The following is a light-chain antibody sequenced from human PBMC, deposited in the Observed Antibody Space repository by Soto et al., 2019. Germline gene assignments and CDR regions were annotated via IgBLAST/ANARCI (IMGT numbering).Light chain of an antibody. CDR3: QQYNNWPLT. V-gene: IGKV3-15*01. Sequence: EILMTQSPASLSVSPGERVNLSCRATQSISSNLAWYQQKPGQAPRLLIYGTSTRATGIPARFSGSGSGTEFTLTITSLQSEDFALYFCQQYNNWPLTFGQGTRLEIK. CDR1: QSISSN. CDR2: GTS. J-gene: IGKJ5*01.